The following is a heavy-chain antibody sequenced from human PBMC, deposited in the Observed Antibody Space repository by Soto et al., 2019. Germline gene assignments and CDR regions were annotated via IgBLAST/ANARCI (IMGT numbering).Heavy chain of an antibody. CDR2: ISSSSSYI. V-gene: IGHV3-21*01. CDR3: ALCSSTSRRPLEYFQH. Sequence: GGSLRLSCAASGFTFSSYSMNWVRQAPGKGLEWVSSISSSSSYIYYADSVKGRFTISRDNAKNSLYLQMNSLRAEDTAVYYCALCSSTSRRPLEYFQHWGQGTLVTVSS. CDR1: GFTFSSYS. J-gene: IGHJ1*01. D-gene: IGHD2-2*01.